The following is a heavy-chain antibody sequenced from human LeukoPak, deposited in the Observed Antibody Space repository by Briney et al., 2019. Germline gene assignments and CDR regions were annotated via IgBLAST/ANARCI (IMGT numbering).Heavy chain of an antibody. CDR2: IYYSGST. D-gene: IGHD3-22*01. J-gene: IGHJ4*02. V-gene: IGHV4-39*01. CDR1: GGSISSSNYY. Sequence: PSETLSLTCTVSGGSISSSNYYWGWIRQPPGKGLEWIGSIYYSGSTYYNPSLKSRVTISADTSKNQFSLKLTSVTAADTAVYYCARLYYYYYFGYWGQGTLVTVSS. CDR3: ARLYYYYYFGY.